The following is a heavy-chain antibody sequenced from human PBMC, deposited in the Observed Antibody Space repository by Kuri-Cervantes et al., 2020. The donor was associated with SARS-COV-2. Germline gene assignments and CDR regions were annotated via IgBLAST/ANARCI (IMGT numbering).Heavy chain of an antibody. D-gene: IGHD3-22*01. Sequence: ESLKISCTVSGGSISSGSYYWSWIRQPPGKGLEWIGYIYYSGSTNYNPSLKSRVTISVDTSKNQFSLKLSSVTAADTVVYYCAHLEGYYDSSGYYDYWGQGTLVTVSS. CDR2: IYYSGST. CDR3: AHLEGYYDSSGYYDY. J-gene: IGHJ4*02. V-gene: IGHV4-61*01. CDR1: GGSISSGSYY.